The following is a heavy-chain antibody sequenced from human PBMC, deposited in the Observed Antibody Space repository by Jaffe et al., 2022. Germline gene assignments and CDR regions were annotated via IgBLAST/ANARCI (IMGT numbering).Heavy chain of an antibody. J-gene: IGHJ4*02. CDR3: VSTEMNCGGDCYSPYYFDY. CDR1: GYSFTSYW. V-gene: IGHV5-51*03. CDR2: IYPGDSDT. D-gene: IGHD2-21*02. Sequence: EVQLVQSGAEVKKPGESLKISCKGSGYSFTSYWIGWVRQMPGKGLEWMGIIYPGDSDTRYSPSFQGQVTISADKSISTAYLQWSSLKASDTAMYYCVSTEMNCGGDCYSPYYFDYWGQGTLVTVSS.